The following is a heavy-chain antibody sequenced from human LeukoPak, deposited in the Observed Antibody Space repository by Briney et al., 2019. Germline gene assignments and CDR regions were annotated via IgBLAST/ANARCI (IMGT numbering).Heavy chain of an antibody. CDR2: ISYDGSNK. CDR1: GFTFSSYG. D-gene: IGHD3-22*01. J-gene: IGHJ4*02. CDR3: AKSNEFYYDSLDY. V-gene: IGHV3-30*18. Sequence: GGSLRLSCAASGFTFSSYGMHWVRQAPGKGLEWVAVISYDGSNKYYADSVKGRFTISRDNSKNTLYLQMNSPRAEDTAVYYCAKSNEFYYDSLDYWGQGTLVTVSS.